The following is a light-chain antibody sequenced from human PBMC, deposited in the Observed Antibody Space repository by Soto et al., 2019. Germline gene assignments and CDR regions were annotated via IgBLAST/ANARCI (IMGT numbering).Light chain of an antibody. J-gene: IGLJ2*01. CDR1: SSDVGSYNL. CDR2: EVS. V-gene: IGLV2-23*02. Sequence: QSALTQPASVSGSPGQSVTISCTGTSSDVGSYNLVSWYQQHPGKAPKLLIYEVSKRPSGVSNRFSGSKSGNTASLTISGLQAEDEADYYCCSYARSSTSDVVFGGGTKLTVL. CDR3: CSYARSSTSDVV.